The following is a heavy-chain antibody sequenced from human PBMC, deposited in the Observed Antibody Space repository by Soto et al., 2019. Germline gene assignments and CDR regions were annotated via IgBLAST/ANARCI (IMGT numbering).Heavy chain of an antibody. CDR3: AGGRIVVAGSSAYYSMDV. CDR1: GGNPSNSA. V-gene: IGHV1-69*01. J-gene: IGHJ6*02. D-gene: IGHD6-19*01. CDR2: IIPVFGII. Sequence: QVHLLLQSGAEVKKPGSSVKVACKASGGNPSNSAISWVRQAPGQGLEWMGGIIPVFGIISHAQNFQGRVTITADESTSTAYMELRSLRSEDTAVYFCAGGRIVVAGSSAYYSMDVWGQGTTVTVS.